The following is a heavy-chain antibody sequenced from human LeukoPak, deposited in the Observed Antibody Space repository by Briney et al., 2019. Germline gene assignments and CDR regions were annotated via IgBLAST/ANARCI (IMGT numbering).Heavy chain of an antibody. J-gene: IGHJ4*02. V-gene: IGHV1-2*02. Sequence: ASVKVSCKASGYTFTGYYMHWVRQAPGQGLEWMGWINPNSGGTNYAQKFQGRVTMTRDTSISTAYMELSRLRSDDTAVYYCVRGSAMAQGPYYWGQGTLVTVSS. CDR3: VRGSAMAQGPYY. D-gene: IGHD5-18*01. CDR2: INPNSGGT. CDR1: GYTFTGYY.